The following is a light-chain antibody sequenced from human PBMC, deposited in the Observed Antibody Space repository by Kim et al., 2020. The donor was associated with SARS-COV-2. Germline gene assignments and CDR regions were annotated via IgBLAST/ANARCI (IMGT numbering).Light chain of an antibody. V-gene: IGKV3-20*01. Sequence: SPGEKANLPCRASQSVSHSYLAWYQQKPGQAHRLLIYGSSNRATGIPDRFSGSGSGTDFTLTISRLEPEDFAVYYCLQYGGSPWTFGQGTKVDIK. CDR2: GSS. J-gene: IGKJ1*01. CDR1: QSVSHSY. CDR3: LQYGGSPWT.